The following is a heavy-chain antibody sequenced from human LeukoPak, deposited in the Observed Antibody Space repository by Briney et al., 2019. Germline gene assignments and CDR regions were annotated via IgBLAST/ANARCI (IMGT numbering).Heavy chain of an antibody. D-gene: IGHD3-9*01. CDR2: IYYSGST. CDR1: GGSISSGGYY. CDR3: AKEATYYDILTGYS. Sequence: SETLSLTCTASGGSISSGGYYWSWIRQHPGKGLEWIGYIYYSGSTYYNPSLKSRVTISVDTSKNQFSLKLSSVTAADTAVYYCAKEATYYDILTGYSWGQGTLVTVSS. V-gene: IGHV4-31*03. J-gene: IGHJ4*02.